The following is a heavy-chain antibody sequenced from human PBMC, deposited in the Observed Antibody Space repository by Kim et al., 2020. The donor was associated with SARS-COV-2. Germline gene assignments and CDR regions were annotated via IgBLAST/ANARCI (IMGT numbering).Heavy chain of an antibody. Sequence: ASVKVSCKVFGYTFISYYIHWVRQAPGQGLEWMGMINPTGGSTDYAQKFQGRVTMTRDTSTSTLYMELSRLRSDDTAVYYCTRGNWPFKYRLYPLDYWGQGTLVTVSS. CDR1: GYTFISYY. J-gene: IGHJ4*02. CDR2: INPTGGST. V-gene: IGHV1-46*01. CDR3: TRGNWPFKYRLYPLDY. D-gene: IGHD5-12*01.